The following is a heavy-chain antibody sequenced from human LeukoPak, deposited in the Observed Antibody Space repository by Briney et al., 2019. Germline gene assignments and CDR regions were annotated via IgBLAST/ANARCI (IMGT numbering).Heavy chain of an antibody. V-gene: IGHV1-18*01. CDR2: ISAYNGNT. CDR3: ARASTGTTWGYYYYMDV. J-gene: IGHJ6*03. Sequence: GASVKVSCKASGYTFTSYGISWVRQAPGQGLEWMGRISAYNGNTNYAQKLQGRVTMTTDTSTSTAYMELRSLRSDDTAVYYCARASTGTTWGYYYYMDVWGKGTTVTVSS. D-gene: IGHD1-1*01. CDR1: GYTFTSYG.